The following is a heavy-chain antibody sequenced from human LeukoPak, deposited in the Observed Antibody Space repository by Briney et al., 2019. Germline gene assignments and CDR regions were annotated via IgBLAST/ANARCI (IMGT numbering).Heavy chain of an antibody. Sequence: GGSLRPSCAASGLIVSSNYMSWVRQAPGKGLEWVSVIYSGGSTYYADSVKGRFTISRDNSKNTVYLQMNGLRPEDTAVYYCARDRGPGWFDPWGQGTLVTVSS. V-gene: IGHV3-66*02. J-gene: IGHJ5*02. CDR3: ARDRGPGWFDP. CDR2: IYSGGST. D-gene: IGHD3-10*01. CDR1: GLIVSSNY.